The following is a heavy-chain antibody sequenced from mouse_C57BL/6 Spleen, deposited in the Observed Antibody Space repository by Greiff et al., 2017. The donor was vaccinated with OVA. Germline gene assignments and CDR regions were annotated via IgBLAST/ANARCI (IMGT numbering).Heavy chain of an antibody. J-gene: IGHJ3*01. V-gene: IGHV6-3*01. D-gene: IGHD1-1*01. CDR1: GFTFSNYW. CDR3: TDYYGSSYVDWFAY. CDR2: IRLKSDNYAT. Sequence: EVNLVESGGGLVQPGGSMKLSCVASGFTFSNYWMNWVRQSPEKGLEWVAQIRLKSDNYATHYAESVKGRFTISRDDSKSSVYLQMNNLRAEDSGIYYCTDYYGSSYVDWFAYWGQGTLVTVSA.